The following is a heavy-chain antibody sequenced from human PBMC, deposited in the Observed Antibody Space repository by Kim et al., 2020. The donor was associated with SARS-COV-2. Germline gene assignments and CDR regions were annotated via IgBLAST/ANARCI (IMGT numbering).Heavy chain of an antibody. D-gene: IGHD6-6*01. Sequence: SETLSLTCTVSGGSVSGYHWSWARQPTGKGLECIGYMYYSGSPNYNPSLKSRVTMSVDTSKNQFSLHLSSVTAADTALYYCARFIADRSFDIWGQGTVVT. CDR1: GGSVSGYH. J-gene: IGHJ3*02. CDR3: ARFIADRSFDI. CDR2: MYYSGSP. V-gene: IGHV4-59*02.